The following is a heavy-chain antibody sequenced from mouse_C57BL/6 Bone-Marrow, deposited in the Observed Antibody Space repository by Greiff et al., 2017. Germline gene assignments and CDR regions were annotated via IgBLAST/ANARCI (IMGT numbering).Heavy chain of an antibody. V-gene: IGHV5-4*01. J-gene: IGHJ3*01. Sequence: EVQVVESGGGLVKPGGSLKLSCAASGFTFSSYAMSWVRQTPEKRLEWVATISDGGSYTYYPDNVKGRFTISRDNAKNNLYLQMSHLKSEDTAMYYCAREADDDRAYWGQGTLVTVSA. CDR2: ISDGGSYT. D-gene: IGHD2-3*01. CDR3: AREADDDRAY. CDR1: GFTFSSYA.